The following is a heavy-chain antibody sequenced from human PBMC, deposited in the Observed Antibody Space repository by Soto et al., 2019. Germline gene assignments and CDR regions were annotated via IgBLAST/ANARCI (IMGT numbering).Heavy chain of an antibody. Sequence: EGQLLESGGGLVQPGGSLRLSCTASGFTFSSSAMHWVRQAPGKGLEWVSGISASGYKTYYADSMKGRFTISRDNSKNTLYLEVNSLRVDDTAVYNCAEASRRGYNSAAYWGQGTLVTVSS. D-gene: IGHD5-18*01. J-gene: IGHJ4*02. CDR1: GFTFSSSA. CDR3: AEASRRGYNSAAY. CDR2: ISASGYKT. V-gene: IGHV3-23*01.